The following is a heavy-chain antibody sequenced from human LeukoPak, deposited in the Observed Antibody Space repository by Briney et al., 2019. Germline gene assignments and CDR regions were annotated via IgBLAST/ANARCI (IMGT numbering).Heavy chain of an antibody. D-gene: IGHD5-12*01. CDR2: IYHSGST. V-gene: IGHV4-38-2*02. Sequence: PSETLSLTCSVSGYSISSGYYWGWVRQPPGKGLEWIGIIYHSGSTYYNPSLKSRVTISLDTSKNQFSLKLTSVTAADTAVYFCARGAVTTNPSNFDYWGQGTLVTVSS. CDR3: ARGAVTTNPSNFDY. CDR1: GYSISSGYY. J-gene: IGHJ4*02.